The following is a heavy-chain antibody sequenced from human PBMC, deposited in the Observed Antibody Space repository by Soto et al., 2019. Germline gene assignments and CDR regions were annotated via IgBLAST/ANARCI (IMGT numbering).Heavy chain of an antibody. CDR3: AGGQWDVVVPAAIGDNYYGMDV. J-gene: IGHJ6*02. CDR2: INHSGST. D-gene: IGHD2-2*02. CDR1: GGSFSGYY. Sequence: NPSETLSLTCAVYGGSFSGYYWSWVRQPPGKGLEWIGEINHSGSTTYNPSLKSRVTISVDTSKNQFSLKMSSVTAADTAVYYCAGGQWDVVVPAAIGDNYYGMDVWGQGTTVTVSS. V-gene: IGHV4-34*01.